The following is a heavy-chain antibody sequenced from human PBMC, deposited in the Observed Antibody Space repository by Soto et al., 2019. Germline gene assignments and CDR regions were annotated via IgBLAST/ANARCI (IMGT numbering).Heavy chain of an antibody. Sequence: VASVKVSCKASGYPFTSYGITWVRQAPGQGLEWMGWSSGYNGDTKYAQKVQGRVTMTIDTSTSTAYMELRSLRSDDTAAYYCARDAGGGNYYDSSGYYCDAFDIWGQGTMVTVSS. D-gene: IGHD3-22*01. V-gene: IGHV1-18*01. J-gene: IGHJ3*02. CDR1: GYPFTSYG. CDR2: SSGYNGDT. CDR3: ARDAGGGNYYDSSGYYCDAFDI.